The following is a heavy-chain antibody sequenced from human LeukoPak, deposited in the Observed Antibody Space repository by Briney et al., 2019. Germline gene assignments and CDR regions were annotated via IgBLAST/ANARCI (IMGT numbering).Heavy chain of an antibody. V-gene: IGHV4-34*01. CDR1: GGSFIGYY. J-gene: IGHJ4*02. CDR2: INHSGST. CDR3: ARVGQAIVLVREYYDFWSGRMRRHYFDY. D-gene: IGHD3-3*01. Sequence: TPSETLSLTCGVYGGSFIGYYWSWIRQPPGKGLEWIGEINHSGSTNYNPSLKSRVTISVDTSKNQFSLKLSSITAADTAVYYCARVGQAIVLVREYYDFWSGRMRRHYFDYWGQGTLVTVSS.